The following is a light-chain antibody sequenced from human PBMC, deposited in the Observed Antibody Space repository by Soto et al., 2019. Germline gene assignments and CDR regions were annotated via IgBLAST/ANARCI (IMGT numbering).Light chain of an antibody. J-gene: IGKJ4*01. CDR2: DAS. CDR3: QQFSSYPLT. V-gene: IGKV3-20*01. Sequence: IVLTQSPATLSLSPGERATLSCRASPSVTNYLAWYQQRPGQAPRLLIYDASSRATGIPDRFSGGGSGTDFTLTIRRLEPEDFAVYYCQQFSSYPLTFGGGTKVDIK. CDR1: PSVTNY.